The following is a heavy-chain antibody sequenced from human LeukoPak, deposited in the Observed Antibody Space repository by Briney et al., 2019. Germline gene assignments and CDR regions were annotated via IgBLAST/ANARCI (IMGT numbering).Heavy chain of an antibody. J-gene: IGHJ4*02. V-gene: IGHV3-23*01. Sequence: GGSLRLSCAASGFTFSSYAMSWVRQAPGKALEWVSVLSGTGSDIHYADSVKGRFTITRDNSENTLYLQMNSLRAEDTAVYYCAKSPMRTVTTNYFDYWGPGTLITVSS. CDR1: GFTFSSYA. CDR3: AKSPMRTVTTNYFDY. D-gene: IGHD4-17*01. CDR2: LSGTGSDI.